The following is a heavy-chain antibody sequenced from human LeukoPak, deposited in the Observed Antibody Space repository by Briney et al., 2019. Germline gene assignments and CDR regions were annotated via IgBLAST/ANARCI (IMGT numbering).Heavy chain of an antibody. Sequence: GASVKVSCKASGGTFSSYAISWVRQAPGQGLEWMGRIIPIFGIANYAQKFQGRVTITADKSTSTAYMELSSLRSEDTAVYYCAREGFTISGVVIDYYYGMDVWGQGTTVTVSS. CDR1: GGTFSSYA. CDR2: IIPIFGIA. CDR3: AREGFTISGVVIDYYYGMDV. J-gene: IGHJ6*02. V-gene: IGHV1-69*04. D-gene: IGHD3-3*01.